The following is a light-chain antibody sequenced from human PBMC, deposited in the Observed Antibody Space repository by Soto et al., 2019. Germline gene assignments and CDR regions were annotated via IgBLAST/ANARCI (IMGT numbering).Light chain of an antibody. CDR2: GAS. CDR1: QSVSSSY. V-gene: IGKV3-20*01. Sequence: EIVLTHSPCTLSLYPGERATLSCRASQSVSSSYLAWYQQKPGQAPRLLIYGASSRATGIPDRFSGTVSGTDFTLTISRLEPEDFAVYYCQQYGSLPITFGQGTRLEI. CDR3: QQYGSLPIT. J-gene: IGKJ5*01.